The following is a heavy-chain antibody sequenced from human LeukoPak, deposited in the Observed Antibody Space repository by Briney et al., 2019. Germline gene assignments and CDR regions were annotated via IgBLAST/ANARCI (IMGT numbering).Heavy chain of an antibody. D-gene: IGHD3-10*01. Sequence: GSLRLSCAASGFTFSSHSMNWVRQALGKGLEWVSYIGSSPNYKYYADSVKGRLTISRDNAKNSLYLQMNSLRAEDTAVYYCARDRGYYGSGRNDAFDIWGQGTMVTVSS. CDR3: ARDRGYYGSGRNDAFDI. CDR2: IGSSPNYK. V-gene: IGHV3-21*01. J-gene: IGHJ3*02. CDR1: GFTFSSHS.